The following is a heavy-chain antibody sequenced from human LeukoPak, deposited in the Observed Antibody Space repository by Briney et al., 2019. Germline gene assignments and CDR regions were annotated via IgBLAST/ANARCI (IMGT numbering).Heavy chain of an antibody. CDR3: ARVKDPGGYYYYYYMDI. CDR2: INHRGST. Sequence: LEILSLTCAVYGGSLSGHYWTWIRQPPGKGREWIGEINHRGSTNYNPSLKSRGTISVDTSKNQFSLKMSSVTAADTAVYYCARVKDPGGYYYYYYMDIWGKGSTVTVPS. V-gene: IGHV4-34*01. D-gene: IGHD3-16*01. CDR1: GGSLSGHY. J-gene: IGHJ6*03.